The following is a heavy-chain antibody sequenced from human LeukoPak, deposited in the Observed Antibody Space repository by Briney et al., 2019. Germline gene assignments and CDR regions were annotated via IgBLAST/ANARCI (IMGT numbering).Heavy chain of an antibody. CDR3: EHRLSSSSWHGGQFYP. J-gene: IGHJ5*02. D-gene: IGHD6-13*01. CDR2: IYWDDDK. CDR1: GFSLSARGEG. Sequence: CALTLVNPTQTLTLTCTFSGFSLSARGEGVGWIRQPPEKALEWLALIYWDDDKHYRPALNSRLTINNDNSKNQVVLTMTNMDPVDTASYYCEHRLSSSSWHGGQFYPWGQGTLVT. V-gene: IGHV2-5*02.